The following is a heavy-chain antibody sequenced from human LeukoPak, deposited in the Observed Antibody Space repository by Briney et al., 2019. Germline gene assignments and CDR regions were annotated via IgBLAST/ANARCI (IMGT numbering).Heavy chain of an antibody. Sequence: SETLSLTCTVSGGSISSHYWSWIRQPPGKGLEWIGYTYYSGSTNYNPSLKSRVTISVDTSKNQLSLKLGSVTAADTAVYYCARMRDWFDPWGQGTLVTVSS. CDR1: GGSISSHY. CDR3: ARMRDWFDP. V-gene: IGHV4-59*11. CDR2: TYYSGST. J-gene: IGHJ5*02.